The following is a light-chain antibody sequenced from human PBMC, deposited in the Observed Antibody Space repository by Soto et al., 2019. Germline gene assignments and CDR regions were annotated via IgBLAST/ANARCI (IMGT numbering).Light chain of an antibody. Sequence: DIVMIQSPLSLPVTPGEPASISCRSSQSLLHSNGYTYLDWYLQKPGQSPQLLIYLGSNRASGVPDRFSGSGSGTDFTLKISRVEAKDFGVYYCMQGLQTPYTFGQGTKLEIK. J-gene: IGKJ2*01. CDR1: QSLLHSNGYTY. V-gene: IGKV2-28*01. CDR3: MQGLQTPYT. CDR2: LGS.